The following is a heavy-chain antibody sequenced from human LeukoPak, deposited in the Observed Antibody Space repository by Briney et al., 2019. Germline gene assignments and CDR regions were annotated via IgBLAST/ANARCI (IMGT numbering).Heavy chain of an antibody. D-gene: IGHD2-2*01. CDR2: IDAGNGDT. J-gene: IGHJ4*02. Sequence: ASVTVSCKASGYTFSDYAMHWVRQAPRQRFEWMGWIDAGNGDTRYSQKFQGRVTITRDTSASTAYIELRSLRSEDTAMYYCARGSTSDWPLDHWGQETLVTISS. CDR3: ARGSTSDWPLDH. CDR1: GYTFSDYA. V-gene: IGHV1-3*01.